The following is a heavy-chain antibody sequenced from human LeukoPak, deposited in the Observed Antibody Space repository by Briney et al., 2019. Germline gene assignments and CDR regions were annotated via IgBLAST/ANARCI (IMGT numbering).Heavy chain of an antibody. CDR1: GGSIFTRTYY. V-gene: IGHV4-39*01. Sequence: SETLSLTCIVSGGSIFTRTYYWGWIRQPPGKGLEWIGSLYFSGSSCYNPSLKSRVTISVDTSKNQFSLKLSSVTAADTAVYFCAKSRRSFDLFDPWGQGTLVTVSS. D-gene: IGHD3/OR15-3a*01. CDR3: AKSRRSFDLFDP. J-gene: IGHJ5*02. CDR2: LYFSGSS.